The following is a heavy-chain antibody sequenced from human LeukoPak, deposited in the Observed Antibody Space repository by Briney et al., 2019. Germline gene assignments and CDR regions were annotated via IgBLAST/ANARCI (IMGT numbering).Heavy chain of an antibody. D-gene: IGHD3-10*01. J-gene: IGHJ4*02. CDR3: ARFPRGWYFDY. Sequence: SETLSLTCVVSGYSISNGYYWGWIRHPPGKGLEWIESIFHSGNTYYNPSLKSRVTMSVDTSKNQFSLRLTSVTAADTAAYYCARFPRGWYFDYWSQGTLVTVSS. CDR2: IFHSGNT. V-gene: IGHV4-38-2*01. CDR1: GYSISNGYY.